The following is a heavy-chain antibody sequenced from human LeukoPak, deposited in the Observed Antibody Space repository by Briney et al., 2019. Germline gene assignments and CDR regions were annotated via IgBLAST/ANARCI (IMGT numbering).Heavy chain of an antibody. Sequence: SVKVSCKASGGTFSSYAISWVRQAPAQGLEWMGGIIPIFGTANYAQKLQGRVTMTTDTSTSTAYMELRSLRSDDTAVYYCARDLRGSSKAFDIWGQGTMVTVSS. CDR1: GGTFSSYA. V-gene: IGHV1-69*05. J-gene: IGHJ3*02. CDR3: ARDLRGSSKAFDI. CDR2: IIPIFGTA. D-gene: IGHD2-2*01.